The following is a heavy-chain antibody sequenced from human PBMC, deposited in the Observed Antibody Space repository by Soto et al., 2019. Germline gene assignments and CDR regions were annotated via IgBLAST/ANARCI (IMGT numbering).Heavy chain of an antibody. CDR3: ARPYCSSTSCPHTYYYYGMDV. D-gene: IGHD2-2*01. Sequence: ASVKVSCTASGYTFTGYYMHWVRQAPGQGLEWMGWINPNSGGTNYAQKFQGWVTMTRDTSISTAYMELSRLRSDDTAVYYCARPYCSSTSCPHTYYYYGMDVWGQGTTVTVSS. V-gene: IGHV1-2*04. CDR2: INPNSGGT. CDR1: GYTFTGYY. J-gene: IGHJ6*02.